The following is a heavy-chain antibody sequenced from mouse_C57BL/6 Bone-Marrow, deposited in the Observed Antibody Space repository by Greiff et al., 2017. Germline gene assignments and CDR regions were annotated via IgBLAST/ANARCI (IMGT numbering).Heavy chain of an antibody. CDR1: GFTFSDYY. V-gene: IGHV5-12*01. D-gene: IGHD1-1*02. CDR3: ARRRWEGYYFDY. J-gene: IGHJ2*01. Sequence: EVQRVESGGGLVQPGGSLKLSCAASGFTFSDYYMYWVRQTPEKRLEWVAYISNGGGSTYYPDTVKGRFTISRDNAKNTLYLQMSRLKSEDTAMYYCARRRWEGYYFDYWGQGTTLTVSS. CDR2: ISNGGGST.